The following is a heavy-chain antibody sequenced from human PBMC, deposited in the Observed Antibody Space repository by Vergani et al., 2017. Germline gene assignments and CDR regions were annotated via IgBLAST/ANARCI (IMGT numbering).Heavy chain of an antibody. J-gene: IGHJ3*02. D-gene: IGHD5-18*01. Sequence: QVQLVQSGAEVKKTGASVKVSCKASGYTFTSYAMHWVRQAPGQRLEWMGWSNAGNGNTKYSQEFQGRVTITRDTSASTAYMELRSLRSDDTAVYYCSRCGYSYGYLGKLAFDIWGQGTMVTVSS. V-gene: IGHV1-3*02. CDR1: GYTFTSYA. CDR3: SRCGYSYGYLGKLAFDI. CDR2: SNAGNGNT.